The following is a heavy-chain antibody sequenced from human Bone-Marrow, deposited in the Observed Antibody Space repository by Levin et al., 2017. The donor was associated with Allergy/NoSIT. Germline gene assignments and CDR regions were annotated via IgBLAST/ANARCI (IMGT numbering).Heavy chain of an antibody. CDR3: AKDAGWLAERPPNWFDP. CDR1: GYNFLTSG. CDR2: ISVFNGHT. D-gene: IGHD5-24*01. V-gene: IGHV1-18*01. J-gene: IGHJ5*02. Sequence: ASVKVSCKASGYNFLTSGISWVRQAPGQGLEWLGWISVFNGHTNYAQKLQGRVTLTTDTSTTTAYMELRSLRSYDTAVYYCAKDAGWLAERPPNWFDPWGQGTLVTVPS.